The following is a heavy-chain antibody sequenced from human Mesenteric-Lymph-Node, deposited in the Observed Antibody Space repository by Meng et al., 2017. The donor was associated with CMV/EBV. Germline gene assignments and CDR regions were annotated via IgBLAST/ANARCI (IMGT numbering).Heavy chain of an antibody. CDR2: IYHSGMT. CDR3: ARVNIAAAGVRFDY. D-gene: IGHD6-13*01. J-gene: IGHJ4*02. Sequence: GSLRLSCTVSGGSVSSDTYYWNWIRQPLGKGLEWIGSIYHSGMTKYNPSLEGRVTTSVDTSKNQFSLKLSSVTAADTAVYYCARVNIAAAGVRFDYWGQGTLVTVSS. V-gene: IGHV4-61*01. CDR1: GGSVSSDTYY.